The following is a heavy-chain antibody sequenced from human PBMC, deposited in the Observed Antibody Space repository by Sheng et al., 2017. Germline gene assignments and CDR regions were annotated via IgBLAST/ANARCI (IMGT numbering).Heavy chain of an antibody. CDR3: ASGATNFDY. CDR2: IYYSGNT. Sequence: QVQLQESGPGLVKPSETLSLTCNVSGASIRSYYWTWIRQPPGKGLEWIGYIYYSGNTNYNPSLKSRVTISVDTSKNQFSLKLISVTAADTAVYYCASGATNFDYWGQGALVTVSS. CDR1: GASIRSYY. J-gene: IGHJ4*02. V-gene: IGHV4-59*01. D-gene: IGHD5-12*01.